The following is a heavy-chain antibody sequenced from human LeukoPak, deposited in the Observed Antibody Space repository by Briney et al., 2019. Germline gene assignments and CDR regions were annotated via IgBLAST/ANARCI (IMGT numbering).Heavy chain of an antibody. J-gene: IGHJ6*04. CDR2: ISSSSSYI. V-gene: IGHV3-21*01. D-gene: IGHD3-10*01. Sequence: GGSLRLSCAASGFTFSSYSMNWVRQAPGKGLEGVSSISSSSSYIYYADSVKGRFTISRDNAKNSLYLQMNSLRAEDTAVYYCARDRALWFGELYYYYGMDVWGKGTTVTVSS. CDR1: GFTFSSYS. CDR3: ARDRALWFGELYYYYGMDV.